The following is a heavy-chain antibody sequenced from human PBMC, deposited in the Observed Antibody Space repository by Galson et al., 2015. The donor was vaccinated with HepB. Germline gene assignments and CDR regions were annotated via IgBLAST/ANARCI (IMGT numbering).Heavy chain of an antibody. CDR3: ARVRTRRPPHYYYGLDV. Sequence: CAISGDSVSSNTAAWNWIRQSPSRGLEWLGRTYYRSKWYQDYAVSVKSRMTFNSDTSKNQFSLHLNSVTPEDTAVYYCARVRTRRPPHYYYGLDVWGHGTTVTVSS. CDR1: GDSVSSNTAA. V-gene: IGHV6-1*01. J-gene: IGHJ6*02. CDR2: TYYRSKWYQ.